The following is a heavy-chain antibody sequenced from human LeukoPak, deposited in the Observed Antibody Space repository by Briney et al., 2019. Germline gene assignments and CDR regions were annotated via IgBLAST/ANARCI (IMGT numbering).Heavy chain of an antibody. V-gene: IGHV1-69*04. CDR1: GGTFSSYA. D-gene: IGHD3-10*01. Sequence: ASVKVSCKVSGGTFSSYAISWVRQAPGQGLEWMGRIIPILGIANYAQKFQGRVTITADKSTSTAYMELSSLRSEDTAVYYCARGDFRKYYYGSGSYYNDRYFDYWGQGTLVTVSS. J-gene: IGHJ4*02. CDR3: ARGDFRKYYYGSGSYYNDRYFDY. CDR2: IIPILGIA.